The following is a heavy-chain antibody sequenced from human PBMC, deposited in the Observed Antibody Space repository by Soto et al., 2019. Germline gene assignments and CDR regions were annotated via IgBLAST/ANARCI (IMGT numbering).Heavy chain of an antibody. V-gene: IGHV1-18*01. J-gene: IGHJ6*02. CDR2: ISAYNGNT. CDR3: ARGRRDYDFWSGYYPFYYGMDV. CDR1: GYTFTSYG. D-gene: IGHD3-3*01. Sequence: ASVKVSCKASGYTFTSYGISWVRQAPGQGLEWMGWISAYNGNTNYAQKLQGRVTMTTDTSTSTAYMELRSLRSDDTAVYYCARGRRDYDFWSGYYPFYYGMDVWGQGTTVTVSS.